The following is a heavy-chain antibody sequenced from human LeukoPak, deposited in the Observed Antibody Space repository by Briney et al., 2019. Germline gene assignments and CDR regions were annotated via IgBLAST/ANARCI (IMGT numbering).Heavy chain of an antibody. CDR3: TRFIAARRRNDAFDI. D-gene: IGHD6-6*01. CDR1: GFTFSGSA. V-gene: IGHV3-73*01. J-gene: IGHJ3*02. CDR2: IRSKANSYAT. Sequence: GGSLRLSCGASGFTFSGSAMHWVRQASGKGLEWVGRIRSKANSYATAYAASVKGRFTISRDDSKNTAYLQMNSLKTEDTAVYYCTRFIAARRRNDAFDIWGQGTMVTVSS.